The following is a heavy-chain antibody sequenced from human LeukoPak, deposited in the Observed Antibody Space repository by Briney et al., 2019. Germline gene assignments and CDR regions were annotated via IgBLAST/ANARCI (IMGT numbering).Heavy chain of an antibody. D-gene: IGHD2-2*01. CDR2: INPSGGST. Sequence: ASVKVSCTASGYTFTSYYMHWVRQAPGQGLEWMGIINPSGGSTSYAQKFQGRVTMTRDTSTSIVYMELSSLRSEDTAVYYCARDRGYCSSTSCSGTFDPWGQGTLVTVSS. CDR3: ARDRGYCSSTSCSGTFDP. V-gene: IGHV1-46*01. CDR1: GYTFTSYY. J-gene: IGHJ5*02.